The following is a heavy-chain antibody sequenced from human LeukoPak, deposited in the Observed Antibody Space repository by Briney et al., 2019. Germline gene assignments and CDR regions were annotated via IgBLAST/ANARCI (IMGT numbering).Heavy chain of an antibody. Sequence: ASVKVSCKASGGTFSSYAFSWVRQAPGQGLERMGGIIPIFGTANYAQKFQGRVTITADESTSSAYMELSSLSSEDTAVYYCARSKDLRLDDIYYWGQGTLVTVSS. J-gene: IGHJ4*02. V-gene: IGHV1-69*13. CDR2: IIPIFGTA. CDR1: GGTFSSYA. D-gene: IGHD3-9*01. CDR3: ARSKDLRLDDIYY.